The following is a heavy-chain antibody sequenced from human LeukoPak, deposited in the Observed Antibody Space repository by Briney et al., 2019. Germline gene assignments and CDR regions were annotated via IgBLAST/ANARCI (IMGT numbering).Heavy chain of an antibody. CDR3: ARGSSSSLYAAFDY. CDR1: GGSFNGYY. D-gene: IGHD6-13*01. J-gene: IGHJ4*02. V-gene: IGHV4-34*01. Sequence: SETLSLTCAVYGGSFNGYYWSWIRQPPGKGLEWIGELNPSGSTSYTPSLKSRVTISVDTSNNPFSLKLSSVTAADPAVYYCARGSSSSLYAAFDYWGQGSLVTVSS. CDR2: LNPSGST.